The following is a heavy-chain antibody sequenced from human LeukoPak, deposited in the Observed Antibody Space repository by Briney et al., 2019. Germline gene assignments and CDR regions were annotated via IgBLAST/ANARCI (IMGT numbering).Heavy chain of an antibody. D-gene: IGHD3-10*01. Sequence: ASVTVSCKVSGYTLTELSMHWVRQAPGKGLEWMGGFDPEDGETIYAQKFQGRVTMTEDTSTDTAYMELSSLRSEDTAVYYCATDSSGSYRRNDAFDIWGQGTMVTVSS. CDR3: ATDSSGSYRRNDAFDI. CDR2: FDPEDGET. V-gene: IGHV1-24*01. CDR1: GYTLTELS. J-gene: IGHJ3*02.